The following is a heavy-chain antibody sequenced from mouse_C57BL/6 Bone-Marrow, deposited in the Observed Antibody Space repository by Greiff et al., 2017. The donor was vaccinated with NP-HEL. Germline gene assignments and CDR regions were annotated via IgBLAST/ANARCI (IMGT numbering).Heavy chain of an antibody. CDR3: ARVYDYAMDY. Sequence: EVQRVESGPELVKPGASVKIPCKASGYTFTDYNMDWVKQSHGKSLEWIGDINPNNGGTIYNQKFKGKATLTVDKSSSTAYMELRSLTSEDTAVYYCARVYDYAMDYWGQGTSVTVSS. J-gene: IGHJ4*01. CDR2: INPNNGGT. V-gene: IGHV1-18*01. CDR1: GYTFTDYN. D-gene: IGHD1-1*01.